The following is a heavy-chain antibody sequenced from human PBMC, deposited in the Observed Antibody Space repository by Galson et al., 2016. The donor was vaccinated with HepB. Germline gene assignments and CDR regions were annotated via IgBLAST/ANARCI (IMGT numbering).Heavy chain of an antibody. V-gene: IGHV3-30*18. CDR2: ISYDGSSK. CDR1: GFSFSSYG. CDR3: AKCIASRGVYYYYYGMDV. Sequence: SLRLSCATSGFSFSSYGMHWVRQAPGKGLEWVAVISYDGSSKYYADSVKGRFTISRDNSKKTLYLQMSSLRAEDTAVYYRAKCIASRGVYYYYYGMDVWGQGTTVTVSS. J-gene: IGHJ6*02. D-gene: IGHD6-13*01.